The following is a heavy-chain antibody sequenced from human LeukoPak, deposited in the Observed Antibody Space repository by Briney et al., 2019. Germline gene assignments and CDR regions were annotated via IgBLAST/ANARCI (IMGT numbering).Heavy chain of an antibody. CDR1: GFAISTYG. V-gene: IGHV3-23*01. J-gene: IGHJ4*02. Sequence: GGSLRLSCAASGFAISTYGVTWVRQGPGKGLEWVSGFSDDGTTHYRDSVKGRSTISRDISKNTLYLQMNSLRVEDTAVYFCTKWNGYGSDWGQGTLVTISS. CDR2: FSDDGTT. D-gene: IGHD3-10*01. CDR3: TKWNGYGSD.